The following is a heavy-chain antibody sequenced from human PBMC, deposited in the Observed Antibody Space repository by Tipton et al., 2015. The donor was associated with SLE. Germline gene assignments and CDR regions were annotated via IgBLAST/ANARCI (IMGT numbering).Heavy chain of an antibody. J-gene: IGHJ4*02. CDR1: GFTFSSYE. Sequence: SLRLSCAASGFTFSSYEMNWVRHTPGKGLEWVGFIRGQRYGATTEYAASVKCRFTISRDDSNNNAYLQMSSLKIEDTGVYYCTGDAYGHDYWGQGTLVTVSS. CDR3: TGDAYGHDY. V-gene: IGHV3-49*04. D-gene: IGHD2-21*01. CDR2: IRGQRYGATT.